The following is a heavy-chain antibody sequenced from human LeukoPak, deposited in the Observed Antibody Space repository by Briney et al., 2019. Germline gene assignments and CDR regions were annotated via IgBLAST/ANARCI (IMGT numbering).Heavy chain of an antibody. V-gene: IGHV3-23*01. Sequence: PGGSLRLSCAASGFTFSSYAMSWVRQAPGKGLEWVSAISGSGGSTYYADSVKGRFTISRDNSKNTLYLQMNSLRAEDTAVYYCAKEAPAYCGGDCYHRGYFDLWGRGTLVTVSS. CDR2: ISGSGGST. CDR3: AKEAPAYCGGDCYHRGYFDL. D-gene: IGHD2-21*02. CDR1: GFTFSSYA. J-gene: IGHJ2*01.